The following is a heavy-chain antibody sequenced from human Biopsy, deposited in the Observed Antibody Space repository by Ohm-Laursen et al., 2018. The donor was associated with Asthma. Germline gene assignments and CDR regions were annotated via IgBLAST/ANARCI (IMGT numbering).Heavy chain of an antibody. D-gene: IGHD3-22*01. Sequence: SLRLSCAASGFSFADCAMHWVRQAPGKGLEWVSSISWNSGNIGYAVSVKGRFTISRDNAKNSLYLQMQSLRPEDTAFYYCAKSADYYDSTDYLDFWGRGTLVTVSS. CDR3: AKSADYYDSTDYLDF. J-gene: IGHJ4*01. CDR2: ISWNSGNI. CDR1: GFSFADCA. V-gene: IGHV3-9*01.